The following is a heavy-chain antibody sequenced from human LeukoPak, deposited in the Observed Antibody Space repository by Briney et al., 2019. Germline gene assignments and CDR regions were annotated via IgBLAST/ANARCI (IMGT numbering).Heavy chain of an antibody. Sequence: PGGSLRLSCAASGFTVSNNYMNWVRQAPGKGPEWVSLISSGGNTYYSDSVKGRFTISRDNSKNTLYLQMNSLRAEDTAVYYCAKTAYGDYEYYFDYWGQGTLVTVSS. CDR1: GFTVSNNY. CDR2: ISSGGNT. V-gene: IGHV3-53*05. J-gene: IGHJ4*02. D-gene: IGHD4-17*01. CDR3: AKTAYGDYEYYFDY.